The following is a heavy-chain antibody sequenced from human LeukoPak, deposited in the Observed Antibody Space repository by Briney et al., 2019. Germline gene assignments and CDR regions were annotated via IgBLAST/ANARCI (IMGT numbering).Heavy chain of an antibody. D-gene: IGHD3-22*01. CDR2: INPNSGGT. V-gene: IGHV1-2*02. J-gene: IGHJ4*02. CDR1: GYTFTGYY. CDR3: ARVNSEYYDSSGYRHFDY. Sequence: ASVKVSCKASGYTFTGYYMHWVRQAPGQGLEWMGWINPNSGGTNYAQKFQGRVTMTRDTSISTAYIELSRLRSDDTAVYYCARVNSEYYDSSGYRHFDYWGQGTLVTVSS.